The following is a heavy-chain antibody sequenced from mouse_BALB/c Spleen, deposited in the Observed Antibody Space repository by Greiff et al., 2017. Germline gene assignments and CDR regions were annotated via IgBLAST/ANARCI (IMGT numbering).Heavy chain of an antibody. D-gene: IGHD2-3*01. CDR3: ARDRGGYWAWFAY. CDR2: ISYDGSN. J-gene: IGHJ3*01. Sequence: DVKLQESGPGLVKPSQSLSLTCSVTGYSITSGYYWNWIRQFPGNKLEWMGYISYDGSNNYNPSLKNRISITRDTSKNQFFLKLNSVTTEDTATYRCARDRGGYWAWFAYWGQGTLVTVSA. V-gene: IGHV3-6*02. CDR1: GYSITSGYY.